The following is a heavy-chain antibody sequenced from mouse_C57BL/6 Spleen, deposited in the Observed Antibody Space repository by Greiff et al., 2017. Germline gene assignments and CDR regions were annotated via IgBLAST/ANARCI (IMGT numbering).Heavy chain of an antibody. Sequence: QVQLQQPGAELVRPGSSVKLSCKASGYTFTSYWMDWVKQRPGQGLEWIGNIYPSDSETHYNQKFKDKATLTVDKSSSTAYMQLSSLTSEDSAVYYCARAELISWYFEVWGTGTTVTVSS. CDR3: ARAELISWYFEV. V-gene: IGHV1-61*01. J-gene: IGHJ1*03. CDR1: GYTFTSYW. CDR2: IYPSDSET. D-gene: IGHD2-4*01.